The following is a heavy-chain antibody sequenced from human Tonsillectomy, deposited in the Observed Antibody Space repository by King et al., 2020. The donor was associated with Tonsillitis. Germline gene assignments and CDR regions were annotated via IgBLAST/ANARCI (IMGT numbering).Heavy chain of an antibody. CDR3: ARDLDYYGSGKGGNWFDP. CDR2: TYYRSKWYN. V-gene: IGHV6-1*01. J-gene: IGHJ5*02. Sequence: VQLQQSGPGLVKPSQTLSLTCALSGDSVSSNSAAWNWIRQSPSRGLEWLGRTYYRSKWYNDYAVSVKSRITINPDTSKNQFSLQLNSVTPEDTAVYYCARDLDYYGSGKGGNWFDPWGQGTLVTVSS. D-gene: IGHD3-10*01. CDR1: GDSVSSNSAA.